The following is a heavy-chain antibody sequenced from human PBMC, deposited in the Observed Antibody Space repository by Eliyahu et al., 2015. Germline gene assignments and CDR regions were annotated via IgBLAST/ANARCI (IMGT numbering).Heavy chain of an antibody. V-gene: IGHV3-23*01. J-gene: IGHJ4*02. CDR2: ISGSGGST. D-gene: IGHD6-19*01. CDR3: VFFPSRSSGPGGGYFDY. CDR1: GFTFXXYA. Sequence: EVQLLESGGGLVQPGGSLRLSCAASGFTFXXYAMSWVRXAPGKGLEWVSAISGSGGSTYYADSVKGRFTISRDNSKNTLYLQMNSLRAEDTAVYYSVFFPSRSSGPGGGYFDYWGQGTLVTVSS.